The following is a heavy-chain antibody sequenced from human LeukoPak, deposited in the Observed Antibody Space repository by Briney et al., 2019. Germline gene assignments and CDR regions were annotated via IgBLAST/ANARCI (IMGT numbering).Heavy chain of an antibody. V-gene: IGHV4-34*01. CDR3: TRMTTGHDY. CDR1: GVSFDGYY. J-gene: IGHJ4*02. D-gene: IGHD4-17*01. CDR2: INHSGYT. Sequence: SETLSLTCAVSGVSFDGYYWAWVRQTPGRGLEWIGEINHSGYTNDSPSLKSRVTLSIDTSRKQFSLNLRSVTVADAGIYYCTRMTTGHDYWGQGTLVTVSS.